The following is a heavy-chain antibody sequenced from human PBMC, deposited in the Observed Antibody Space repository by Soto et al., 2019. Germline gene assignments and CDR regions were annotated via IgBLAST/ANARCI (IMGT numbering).Heavy chain of an antibody. CDR1: GFSFSSYA. V-gene: IGHV3-30-3*01. CDR3: ARGLYCSTNTCTHL. D-gene: IGHD2-2*01. J-gene: IGHJ5*02. CDR2: ISYDGTNK. Sequence: QVQLVESGGGVVQPGRSLRLSCAASGFSFSSYAMHWVRQAPGKGLEWVAVISYDGTNKYYADSVKGRFTISRDSSKDTLYLQMNSLRVEDTAVYYCARGLYCSTNTCTHLWGQGTLVTVSS.